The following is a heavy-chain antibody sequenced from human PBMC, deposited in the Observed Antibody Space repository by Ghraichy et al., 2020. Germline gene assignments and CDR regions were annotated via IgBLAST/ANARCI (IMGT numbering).Heavy chain of an antibody. V-gene: IGHV4-59*01. CDR2: IYYSGIT. D-gene: IGHD1-7*01. Sequence: SEPLSLTCSVFGSPISSYYWSWIRQPPGKGLEWIGYIYYSGITDYDPSLKSRVTMSVDMSKNQFSLKLSSVTAADTAVYYCAGGGFTYSSGFGTFDDWGQGILVTVSS. CDR3: AGGGFTYSSGFGTFDD. CDR1: GSPISSYY. J-gene: IGHJ4*02.